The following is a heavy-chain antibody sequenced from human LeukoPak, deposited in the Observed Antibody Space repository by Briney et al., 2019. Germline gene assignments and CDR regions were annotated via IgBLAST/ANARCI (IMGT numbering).Heavy chain of an antibody. CDR1: GGSISSSSYY. J-gene: IGHJ3*02. CDR2: IYYSGST. D-gene: IGHD3-22*01. CDR3: AREEADYYDATDAFDI. Sequence: SETLSLTCTVSGGSISSSSYYWGWIRQPPGKGLEWIGSIYYSGSTYYNPSLKSRVTISVDTSKNQFSLKLSSVTAADTAVYYCAREEADYYDATDAFDIWGQGTMVTVSS. V-gene: IGHV4-39*02.